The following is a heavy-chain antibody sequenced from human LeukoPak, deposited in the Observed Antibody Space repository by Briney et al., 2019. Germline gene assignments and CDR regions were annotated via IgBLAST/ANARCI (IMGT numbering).Heavy chain of an antibody. CDR1: GGSISSYY. Sequence: PSETLSLTCTVSGGSISSYYWSWVRQPPGKGLEWIGYIYYSVSTNYNPSLKSRVTISVDTSKNQFSLKLSSVTAADTAVYYCARDVLAAAGTELWGQGTLVTVSS. CDR2: IYYSVST. J-gene: IGHJ4*02. D-gene: IGHD6-13*01. CDR3: ARDVLAAAGTEL. V-gene: IGHV4-59*01.